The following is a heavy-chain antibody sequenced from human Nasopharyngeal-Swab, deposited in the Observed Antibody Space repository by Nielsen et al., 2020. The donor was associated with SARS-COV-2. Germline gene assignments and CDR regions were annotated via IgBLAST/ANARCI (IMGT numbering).Heavy chain of an antibody. CDR1: GFTFSSYS. CDR2: ISSSSSYI. J-gene: IGHJ6*02. D-gene: IGHD2-2*01. CDR3: ARPGDIVVVPAARYYYGMDV. V-gene: IGHV3-21*01. Sequence: GESLKISCAASGFTFSSYSMNWVRQAPGKGLEWVSSISSSSSYIYYADSVKGRFTISRDNAKNSLYLQMNSLRAEDTAVYYCARPGDIVVVPAARYYYGMDVWGQGTTVTVSS.